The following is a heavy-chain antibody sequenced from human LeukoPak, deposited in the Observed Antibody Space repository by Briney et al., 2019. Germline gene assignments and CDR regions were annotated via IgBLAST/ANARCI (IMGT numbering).Heavy chain of an antibody. Sequence: SETLSLTCAVYGGSFSGYYWSWIRQPPGKGLEWIGEINHSGSTNYSPSLKSRVTISVDTSKNQFSLKLSSVTAADTAVYYCARVGFRTGTTVANYWGQGTLVTVSS. CDR3: ARVGFRTGTTVANY. CDR1: GGSFSGYY. V-gene: IGHV4-34*01. CDR2: INHSGST. D-gene: IGHD1-1*01. J-gene: IGHJ4*02.